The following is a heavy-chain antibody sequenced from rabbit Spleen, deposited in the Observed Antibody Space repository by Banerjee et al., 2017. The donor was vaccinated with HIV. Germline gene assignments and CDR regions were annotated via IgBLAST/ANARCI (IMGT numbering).Heavy chain of an antibody. D-gene: IGHD1-1*01. V-gene: IGHV1S45*01. CDR2: INCATGKA. CDR3: ARDTSSSFSSYGMDL. J-gene: IGHJ6*01. Sequence: QGQLEESGGGLVKPEGSLTLTCKASGFSFSDRDVMCWVRQAPGKGLEWIACINCATGKAVYASWVNGRFTISSDNAQSTVDLKMTSLTAADTATYFCARDTSSSFSSYGMDLWGQGTLVTV. CDR1: GFSFSDRDV.